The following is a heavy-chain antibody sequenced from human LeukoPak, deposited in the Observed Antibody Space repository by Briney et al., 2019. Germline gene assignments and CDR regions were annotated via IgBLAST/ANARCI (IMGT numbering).Heavy chain of an antibody. V-gene: IGHV3-74*01. CDR3: ARGNLWFGELSPYYFDY. D-gene: IGHD3-10*01. Sequence: GGSLRLSCVASGFTFGTYWMHWVRQAPGKGLVWVSRIKTDSSSTSYADSVQGRFTISRDNAQNSLYLQMNSLRAEDTAVYYCARGNLWFGELSPYYFDYWGQGTLVTVSS. CDR2: IKTDSSST. J-gene: IGHJ4*02. CDR1: GFTFGTYW.